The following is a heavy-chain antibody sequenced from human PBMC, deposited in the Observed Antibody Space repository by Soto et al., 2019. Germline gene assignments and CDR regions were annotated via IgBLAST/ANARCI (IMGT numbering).Heavy chain of an antibody. Sequence: ETLSLTCTVSGGSITSSYWSWIRQPLGKGLEWIGYIYYTGNTNYNPSLKRRVTISLDTSRSHFSLKLDSVTVADTAVYYCARVLTKVGVLPGEGGFDYWGQGTQVTVSS. D-gene: IGHD2-21*01. CDR1: GGSITSSY. V-gene: IGHV4-59*08. CDR3: ARVLTKVGVLPGEGGFDY. J-gene: IGHJ4*02. CDR2: IYYTGNT.